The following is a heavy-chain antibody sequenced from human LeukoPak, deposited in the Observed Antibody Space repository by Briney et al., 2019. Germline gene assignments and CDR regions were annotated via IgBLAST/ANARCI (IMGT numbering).Heavy chain of an antibody. Sequence: SQTLSLTCAISGDSVSSDRVTWNWIRQSPSRGLEWLGRTYYRSKWYNDYADFVSGRITVNADTSKSQFSLQLNDVTPEDTAVYYCARELHGDYLSRFDYWGQGTLVTVSS. V-gene: IGHV6-1*01. D-gene: IGHD2-21*01. CDR2: TYYRSKWYN. CDR1: GDSVSSDRVT. CDR3: ARELHGDYLSRFDY. J-gene: IGHJ4*02.